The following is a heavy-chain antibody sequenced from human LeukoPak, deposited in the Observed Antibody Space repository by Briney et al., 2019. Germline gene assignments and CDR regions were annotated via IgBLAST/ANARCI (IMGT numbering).Heavy chain of an antibody. J-gene: IGHJ4*02. CDR1: GGSINNLY. Sequence: SETLSLTCTVSGGSINNLYWSWIRQSPGKGLEWIGFFSDSGSTNYNPSLQSRVTISVESSKNQFSLKLSSVTAADTAVYYCARHTPTVAARNWGQGTLVTVSS. D-gene: IGHD6-6*01. CDR3: ARHTPTVAARN. CDR2: FSDSGST. V-gene: IGHV4-59*08.